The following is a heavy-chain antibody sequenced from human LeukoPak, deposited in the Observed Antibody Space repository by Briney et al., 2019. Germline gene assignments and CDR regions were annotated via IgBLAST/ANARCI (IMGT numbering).Heavy chain of an antibody. Sequence: ASVKVSCKASGYTFTSYGISWVRQAPGQGLEWMGWISAYNGNTNYAQKLQGRVTMTTDASTSTAYMELRSLRSDDTAVYYCARSIVATTYFDYWGQGTLVTVSS. V-gene: IGHV1-18*01. CDR2: ISAYNGNT. CDR1: GYTFTSYG. J-gene: IGHJ4*02. CDR3: ARSIVATTYFDY. D-gene: IGHD5-12*01.